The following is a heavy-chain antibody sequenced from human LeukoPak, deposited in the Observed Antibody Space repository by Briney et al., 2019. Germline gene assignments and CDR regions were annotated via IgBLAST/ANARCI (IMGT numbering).Heavy chain of an antibody. V-gene: IGHV3-21*01. J-gene: IGHJ4*02. CDR2: IGSTSNYI. CDR3: VRDAASPDY. CDR1: GFTFSSYA. Sequence: GGSLRLSCAASGFTFSSYAMSWVRQAPGKGLEWVSSIGSTSNYIYYSDSVKGRFTISRDNANNSLFLQMNSLRVEDTALYYCVRDAASPDYWGQGTLVTVSS. D-gene: IGHD6-25*01.